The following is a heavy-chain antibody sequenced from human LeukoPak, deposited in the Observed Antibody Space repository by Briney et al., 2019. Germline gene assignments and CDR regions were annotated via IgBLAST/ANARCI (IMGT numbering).Heavy chain of an antibody. V-gene: IGHV4-59*01. CDR2: IYYSGST. CDR1: GGSFSGYY. CDR3: ARASYDFWSGTDL. J-gene: IGHJ2*01. Sequence: SETLSLTCAVYGGSFSGYYWSWIRQPPGKGLEWIGYIYYSGSTNYNPSLKSRVTISVDTSKNQFSLKLSSVTAADTAVYYCARASYDFWSGTDLWGRGTLVTVSS. D-gene: IGHD3-3*01.